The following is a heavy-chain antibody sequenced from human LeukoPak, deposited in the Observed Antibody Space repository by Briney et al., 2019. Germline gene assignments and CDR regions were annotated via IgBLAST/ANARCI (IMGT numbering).Heavy chain of an antibody. CDR1: GFTFSGYS. D-gene: IGHD5-18*01. CDR3: ARERGYSYGYGDY. V-gene: IGHV3-21*01. J-gene: IGHJ4*02. Sequence: GSLRLSCAASGFTFSGYSMNWVRQAPGKGLEWVSSISSSSTYMYYADSLKGRFTISRDDAKNSLYLQMNSLRAEDTAVYYCARERGYSYGYGDYWGQGTLVTVSS. CDR2: ISSSSTYM.